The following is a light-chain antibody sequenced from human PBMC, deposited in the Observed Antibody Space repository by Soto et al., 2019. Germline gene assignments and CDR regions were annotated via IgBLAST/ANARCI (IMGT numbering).Light chain of an antibody. CDR3: QQYSSPTRK. J-gene: IGKJ1*01. CDR1: QSISKW. Sequence: PITDDPSSLSASVPRDVRTSPRASQSISKWLAWYQQKPGKAPEFLIYDASTLESGAPSRFSGSGSGTEFTLTISSLQPEEFATFYCQQYSSPTRKFGQGTKV. CDR2: DAS. V-gene: IGKV1-5*01.